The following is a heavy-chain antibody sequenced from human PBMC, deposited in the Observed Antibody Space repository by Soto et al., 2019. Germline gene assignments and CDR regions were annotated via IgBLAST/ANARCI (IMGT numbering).Heavy chain of an antibody. Sequence: PSDTLSLTCAVSGVSLTSDNWWTWVRQSPQRGLEYIGETFHDGTANYYPSFERRVAMSVDTSRNQFSLKLTSVTAADMAVYFCARLVYDTRLNYMYFDFWGPGTLVTVSS. J-gene: IGHJ4*02. CDR2: TFHDGTA. D-gene: IGHD3-10*01. CDR1: GVSLTSDNW. CDR3: ARLVYDTRLNYMYFDF. V-gene: IGHV4-4*02.